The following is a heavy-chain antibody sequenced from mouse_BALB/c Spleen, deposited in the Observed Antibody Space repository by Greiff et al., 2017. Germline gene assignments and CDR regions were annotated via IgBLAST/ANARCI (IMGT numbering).Heavy chain of an antibody. D-gene: IGHD1-1*01. CDR2: ISYSGST. CDR1: GDSITSGY. V-gene: IGHV3-8*02. Sequence: EVQLVESGPSLVKPSQTLSLTCSVTGDSITSGYWNWIRKFPGNKLEYMGYISYSGSTYYNPSLKSRISITRDTSKNQYYLQLNSVTTEDTATYYCARNYGSEGAMDYWGQGTSVTVSS. CDR3: ARNYGSEGAMDY. J-gene: IGHJ4*01.